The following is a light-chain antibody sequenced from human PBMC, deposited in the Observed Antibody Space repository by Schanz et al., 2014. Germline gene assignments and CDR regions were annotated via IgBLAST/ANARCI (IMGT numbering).Light chain of an antibody. J-gene: IGKJ1*01. V-gene: IGKV3-20*01. CDR1: QSVSSN. Sequence: EIVMTQSPGTLSLSPGERATLSCRASQSVSSNLAWYQQKPGQAPRLLIYGASTRATGIPARFSGSGSGTDFTLTISRLEPEDFALYYCQQYGSSPGTFGQGTKVEIK. CDR2: GAS. CDR3: QQYGSSPGT.